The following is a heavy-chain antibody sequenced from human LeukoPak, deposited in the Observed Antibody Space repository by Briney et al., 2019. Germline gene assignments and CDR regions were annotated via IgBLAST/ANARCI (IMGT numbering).Heavy chain of an antibody. CDR3: AAGYCSSTSCLYGMDV. CDR1: GYTFTGYY. D-gene: IGHD2-2*01. Sequence: ASVKVSCKASGYTFTGYYMHWVRQAPGQGLEWMGWINPNSGGTNYAQKLQGRVTMTTDTSTSTAYMELRSLRSDDTAVYYCAAGYCSSTSCLYGMDVWGQGTTVTVSS. V-gene: IGHV1-2*02. J-gene: IGHJ6*02. CDR2: INPNSGGT.